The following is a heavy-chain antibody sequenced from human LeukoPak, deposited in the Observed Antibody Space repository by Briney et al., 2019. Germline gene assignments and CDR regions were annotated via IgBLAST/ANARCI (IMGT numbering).Heavy chain of an antibody. V-gene: IGHV3-7*01. D-gene: IGHD3-10*01. CDR2: IKQDGSEK. Sequence: GGSLRLSRAASGFTFSSYWMSWVRQAPGKGLEWVANIKQDGSEKYYVDSVKGRFTVSRDNAKNSLYLQMNSLRAEDTAVYYCARAAWFGELLYYYFDYWGQGTLVTVSS. J-gene: IGHJ4*02. CDR3: ARAAWFGELLYYYFDY. CDR1: GFTFSSYW.